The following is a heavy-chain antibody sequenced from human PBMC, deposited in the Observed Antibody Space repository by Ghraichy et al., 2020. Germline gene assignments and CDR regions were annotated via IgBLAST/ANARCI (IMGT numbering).Heavy chain of an antibody. CDR3: ASIPRGTSYYR. Sequence: SETLSLTCTVSGGSISSGGYYWSWIRQHPGKGLEWIGYIYYSGSTYYNPFLKSRVTISVDTSKNQFSLKLSSVTAADTAVYYCASIPRGTSYYRWGQGTLVTVSS. CDR1: GGSISSGGYY. V-gene: IGHV4-31*03. CDR2: IYYSGST. J-gene: IGHJ4*02. D-gene: IGHD2-2*01.